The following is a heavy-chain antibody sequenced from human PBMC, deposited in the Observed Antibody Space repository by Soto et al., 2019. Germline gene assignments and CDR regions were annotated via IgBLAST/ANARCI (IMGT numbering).Heavy chain of an antibody. CDR2: MYYSGIT. Sequence: PSETLSLSCTVSGGSVSSSYWTWIRQPPGKGLEWIGYMYYSGITKYNTSLKSRVTMSVDTSKNQFSLKLISVTAADTAVYYCAREQTAPQYFDFWGRGPLVTVSS. J-gene: IGHJ2*01. V-gene: IGHV4-59*02. CDR1: GGSVSSSY. CDR3: AREQTAPQYFDF. D-gene: IGHD1-1*01.